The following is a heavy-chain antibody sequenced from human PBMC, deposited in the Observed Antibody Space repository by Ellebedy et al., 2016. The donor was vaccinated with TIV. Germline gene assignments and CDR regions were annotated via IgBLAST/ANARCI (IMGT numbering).Heavy chain of an antibody. CDR3: ARREATIQSGYYFDY. CDR1: GYSISSGYY. Sequence: MPSETLSLTCTVSGYSISSGYYWGWIRQPPGKGLEWLGSIYHSGSTYYNPSLKSRVTISVNTSKNQLSLKLSSVTAADTAVYYCARREATIQSGYYFDYWGQGTLVTVSS. J-gene: IGHJ4*02. D-gene: IGHD5-12*01. CDR2: IYHSGST. V-gene: IGHV4-38-2*02.